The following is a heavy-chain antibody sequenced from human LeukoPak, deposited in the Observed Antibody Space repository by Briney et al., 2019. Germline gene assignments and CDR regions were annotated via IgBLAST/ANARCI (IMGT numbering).Heavy chain of an antibody. V-gene: IGHV3-11*01. CDR1: GLTFSDYY. CDR2: ISRRGSNI. CDR3: ARDDIVVVPAAHYYYYCLDV. Sequence: GGTVRLSRAAWGLTFSDYYMSGVSQARGKGLEGVSYISRRGSNIYYADSVKGRFTISRDNAKSSLFLQMNSLRADDTAVYYCARDDIVVVPAAHYYYYCLDVWGQGTTVTVSS. J-gene: IGHJ6*02. D-gene: IGHD2-2*01.